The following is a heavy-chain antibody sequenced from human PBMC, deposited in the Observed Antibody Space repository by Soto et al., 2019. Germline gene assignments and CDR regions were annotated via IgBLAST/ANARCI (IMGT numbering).Heavy chain of an antibody. Sequence: ASVKVSCKSSGYTFTGYGISWVRQAPGQGLEWMGWISGYTGKRNYGQKFQGRVIMTTDTSTSTAYMELRSLRSDDTAVYYCARGGVNYYDGSGYTGCQVYWGQGTLVTVSS. CDR1: GYTFTGYG. D-gene: IGHD3-22*01. CDR3: ARGGVNYYDGSGYTGCQVY. J-gene: IGHJ4*02. CDR2: ISGYTGKR. V-gene: IGHV1-18*04.